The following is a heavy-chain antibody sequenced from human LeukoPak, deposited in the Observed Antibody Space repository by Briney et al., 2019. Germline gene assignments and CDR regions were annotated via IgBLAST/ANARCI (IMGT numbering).Heavy chain of an antibody. Sequence: PGRSLRLSCAASGFTFDDYAMHWVRQAPGKGLEWVSGISWNSGSIGYADSVKGRFTISRDNSKNTLYLQMNSLRAEDTAVYYYAKFYLDYWGQGTLVTVSS. CDR2: ISWNSGSI. CDR3: AKFYLDY. J-gene: IGHJ4*02. CDR1: GFTFDDYA. V-gene: IGHV3-9*01.